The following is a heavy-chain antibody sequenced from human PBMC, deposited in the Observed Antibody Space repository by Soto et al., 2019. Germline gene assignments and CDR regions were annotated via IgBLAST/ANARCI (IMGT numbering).Heavy chain of an antibody. CDR3: ARDPRYYYDSSGCYFDY. CDR1: GYSISSGYY. D-gene: IGHD3-22*01. CDR2: IYHSGST. Sequence: PSETLSLTCAVSGYSISSGYYWGWIRQPPGKGLEWIGSIYHSGSTYYNPSLKSRVTISVDTSKNQFSLKLSSVTAADTAVYYCARDPRYYYDSSGCYFDYWGQGTLVTVYS. V-gene: IGHV4-38-2*02. J-gene: IGHJ4*02.